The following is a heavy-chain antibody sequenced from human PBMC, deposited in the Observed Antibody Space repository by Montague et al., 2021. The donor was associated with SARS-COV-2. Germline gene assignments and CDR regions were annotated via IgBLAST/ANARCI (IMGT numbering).Heavy chain of an antibody. D-gene: IGHD3/OR15-3a*01. CDR3: ARSPRGSGTGWLDY. J-gene: IGHJ4*02. CDR2: INQDETVK. CDR1: GFTSGDYQ. Sequence: SLRLSCAASGFTSGDYQMTWVRQAPGKRLQWVAHINQDETVKTYVDSVKGRFTISRDNAKNSLILQMNSLKDEDTAVYYCARSPRGSGTGWLDYWGQGTLVTVSS. V-gene: IGHV3-7*01.